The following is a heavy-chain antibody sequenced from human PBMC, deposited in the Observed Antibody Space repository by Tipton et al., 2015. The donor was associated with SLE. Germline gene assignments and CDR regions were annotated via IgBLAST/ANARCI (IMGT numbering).Heavy chain of an antibody. J-gene: IGHJ3*02. CDR3: ARRGGIGAFDI. D-gene: IGHD6-13*01. CDR1: GGSISSYY. Sequence: TLSLTCTVSGGSISSYYWSWIRQPPGKGLEWIGYVYTSGSTNYTPSLKSRVTISVDTSKNQFSLKLSSVTAADTAVYYCARRGGIGAFDIWGQGTMVTVSS. V-gene: IGHV4-4*08. CDR2: VYTSGST.